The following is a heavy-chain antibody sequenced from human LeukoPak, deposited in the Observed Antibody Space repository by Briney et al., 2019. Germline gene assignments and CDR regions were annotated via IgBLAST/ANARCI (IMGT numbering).Heavy chain of an antibody. CDR2: ISSSSSTI. D-gene: IGHD1-14*01. J-gene: IGHJ4*02. Sequence: PGGSLRLSCAASGFTFSSYAMSSVREAPGQGLEWFSYISSSSSTIYYADSVKGRFTISRDNAKNSPYLQMNSLRDEDTAVYYCARGVALPPFFDYWGQGSLVSVSS. V-gene: IGHV3-48*02. CDR3: ARGVALPPFFDY. CDR1: GFTFSSYA.